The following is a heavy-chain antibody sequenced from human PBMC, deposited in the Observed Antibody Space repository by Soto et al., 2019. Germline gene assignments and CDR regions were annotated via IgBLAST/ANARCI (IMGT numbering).Heavy chain of an antibody. CDR2: IYPGDSDT. CDR1: GYSFTSYW. J-gene: IGHJ6*02. CDR3: ARREYSSSAYYYYGMDV. V-gene: IGHV5-51*01. Sequence: GESLKISCKGSGYSFTSYWIGWVRQMPGKGLEWMGIIYPGDSDTRYSPSFQGQVTISADKSICTAYLQWSSLKASDTAMYYCARREYSSSAYYYYGMDVWGQGTTVTVSS. D-gene: IGHD6-6*01.